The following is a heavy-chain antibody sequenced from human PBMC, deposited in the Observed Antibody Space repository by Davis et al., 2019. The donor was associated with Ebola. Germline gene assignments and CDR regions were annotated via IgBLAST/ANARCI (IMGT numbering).Heavy chain of an antibody. CDR3: ARVPTVTSYYYYGMDV. CDR2: IYSGGTT. Sequence: GGSLRLSCAASGFTVSSHYMSWVRQAPGKGLEWVSLIYSGGTTYYADSAKGRFTISRDNSKNTLYLQMNSLRAEDKAVYYCARVPTVTSYYYYGMDVWGQGTTVTVSS. V-gene: IGHV3-53*01. D-gene: IGHD4-17*01. CDR1: GFTVSSHY. J-gene: IGHJ6*02.